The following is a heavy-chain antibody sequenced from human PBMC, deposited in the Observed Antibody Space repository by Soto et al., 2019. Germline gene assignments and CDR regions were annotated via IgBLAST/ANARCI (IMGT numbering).Heavy chain of an antibody. CDR1: GYTFTSYG. Sequence: GASVKVSCKASGYTFTSYGISWVRQAPGQGLEWMGWISAYNGNTNYAQHLQGRVSMTTDTSTSTAHMDLRSLRSDDTAVYYCARDQGITTFGVYSMYYYGMDVWGQGTTVTVSS. D-gene: IGHD3-3*01. V-gene: IGHV1-18*01. CDR3: ARDQGITTFGVYSMYYYGMDV. CDR2: ISAYNGNT. J-gene: IGHJ6*02.